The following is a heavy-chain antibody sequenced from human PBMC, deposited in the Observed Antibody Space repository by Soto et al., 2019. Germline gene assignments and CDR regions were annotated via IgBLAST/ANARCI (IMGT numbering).Heavy chain of an antibody. V-gene: IGHV3-23*01. J-gene: IGHJ4*02. CDR1: GFPFAPST. D-gene: IGHD2-21*02. CDR2: ISVSVGST. CDR3: AKRDVPHSTSNAYFYDH. Sequence: EVQLLQSGGGLVQPGGSLTLSCGVSGFPFAPSTMSWVRQAPGKGLAWVSTISVSVGSTYSADSVQGRFTVSSDISDNTLFLRMTSLTADDTAVYFCAKRDVPHSTSNAYFYDHWGRGVLVTVSS.